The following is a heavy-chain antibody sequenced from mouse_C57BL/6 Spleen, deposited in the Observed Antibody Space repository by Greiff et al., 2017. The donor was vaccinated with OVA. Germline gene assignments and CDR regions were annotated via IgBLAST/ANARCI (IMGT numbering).Heavy chain of an antibody. V-gene: IGHV1-82*01. D-gene: IGHD2-3*01. CDR1: GYAFSSSW. CDR2: IYPGDGDT. CDR3: ARKGDGYPFAY. J-gene: IGHJ3*01. Sequence: VQLVESGPELVKPGASVKISCKASGYAFSSSWMNWVKQRPGKGLEWIGRIYPGDGDTNYNGKFKGKATLTADKSSSTAYMQLSSLTSEDSAVYFCARKGDGYPFAYWGQGTLVTVSA.